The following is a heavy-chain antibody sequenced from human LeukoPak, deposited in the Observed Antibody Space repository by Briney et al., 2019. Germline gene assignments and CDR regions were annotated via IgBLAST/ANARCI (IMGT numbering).Heavy chain of an antibody. D-gene: IGHD5-12*01. CDR1: GYTFTSYG. J-gene: IGHJ6*03. CDR3: ARDGYSGYDYYYYYYMDV. Sequence: GASVKVSCKASGYTFTSYGISWVRQAPGQGLEWMGWISAYNGNTNYAQKLQGRVTMTTDTSTSTAYMELRSLRSDDTAVYYCARDGYSGYDYYYYYYMDVWGKGTTVTVSS. CDR2: ISAYNGNT. V-gene: IGHV1-18*01.